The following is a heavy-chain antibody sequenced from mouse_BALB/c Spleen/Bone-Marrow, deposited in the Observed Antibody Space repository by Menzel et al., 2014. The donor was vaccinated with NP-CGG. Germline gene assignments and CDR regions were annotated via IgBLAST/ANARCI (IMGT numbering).Heavy chain of an antibody. CDR3: ARDGYDDY. D-gene: IGHD2-2*01. V-gene: IGHV7-3*02. Sequence: EVQLQQSGGGLVQPGGSLRLSCATSGFTFTDYYMSWVRPPPGKALEWLGFIGNKANGYTTEYSASVKGRFTISRDNSQSILYLQMNTLRAEDSATYYCARDGYDDYWGQGTTLTVSS. J-gene: IGHJ2*01. CDR1: GFTFTDYY. CDR2: IGNKANGYTT.